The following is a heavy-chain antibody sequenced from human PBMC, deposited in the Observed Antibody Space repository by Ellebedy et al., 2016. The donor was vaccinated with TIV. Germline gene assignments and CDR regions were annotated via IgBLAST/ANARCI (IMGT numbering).Heavy chain of an antibody. J-gene: IGHJ5*02. CDR3: ARDLHIVADGDWFDP. V-gene: IGHV1-46*01. D-gene: IGHD2-21*01. Sequence: AASVKVSCKASGYTFTSYYMHWVRQAPGQGLEWMGIINPSGGSTSYAQKFQGRVTMTRDTSTSTVYMELSSLRSEDTAVYYCARDLHIVADGDWFDPWGQGTLVTVSS. CDR1: GYTFTSYY. CDR2: INPSGGST.